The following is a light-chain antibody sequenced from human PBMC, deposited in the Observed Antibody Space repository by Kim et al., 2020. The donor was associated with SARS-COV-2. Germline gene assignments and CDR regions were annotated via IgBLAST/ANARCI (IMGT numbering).Light chain of an antibody. V-gene: IGLV1-40*01. CDR2: GNT. Sequence: QSVLTQPPSVSGAPGQRVTISCTGSSSNIGAGHDVHWYQQLPGTAPKYVIYGNTNRPSGVPDRFSGSKSGTSASLAITGLQAEDEANYYCQSYDSSLSGVIFGGGTQLTVL. CDR3: QSYDSSLSGVI. CDR1: SSNIGAGHD. J-gene: IGLJ2*01.